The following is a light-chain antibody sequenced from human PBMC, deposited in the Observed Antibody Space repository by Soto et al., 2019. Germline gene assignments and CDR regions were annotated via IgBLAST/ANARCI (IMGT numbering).Light chain of an antibody. CDR3: SSFTSSTTYV. V-gene: IGLV2-14*01. Sequence: QSVLTKSASVYGSPGQSITISCTGTSSDVGNYNYVSWYQQHPGEVPKLIIFNVNNRPSGVSNRFSGSKSGNTASLTISGLQAEDEADYYCSSFTSSTTYVFGTGTKVTV. CDR1: SSDVGNYNY. J-gene: IGLJ1*01. CDR2: NVN.